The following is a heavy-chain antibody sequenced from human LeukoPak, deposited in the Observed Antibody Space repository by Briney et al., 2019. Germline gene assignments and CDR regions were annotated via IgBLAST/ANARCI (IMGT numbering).Heavy chain of an antibody. D-gene: IGHD6-19*01. V-gene: IGHV3-30*02. CDR2: IRYDGSNK. CDR3: ANLLSPSGIIAVADYFDY. J-gene: IGHJ4*02. CDR1: GFTFSSYG. Sequence: PGGSLRLSCAASGFTFSSYGMHWVRQAPGKGLEWVAFIRYDGSNKYYADSVKGRFTISRDNSKNTLYLQMNSLRAEDTAVYYCANLLSPSGIIAVADYFDYWGQGTLVTVSS.